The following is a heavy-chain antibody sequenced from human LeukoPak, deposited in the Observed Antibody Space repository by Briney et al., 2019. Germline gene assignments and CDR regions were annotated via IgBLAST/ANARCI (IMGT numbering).Heavy chain of an antibody. V-gene: IGHV1-69*04. D-gene: IGHD3-22*01. CDR2: IIPILGIA. J-gene: IGHJ4*02. CDR3: AACYYDSSGLDY. Sequence: SVKVSCKASGGTFSSYAISWVRQAPGQGLEWMGRIIPILGIANYAQKFQGRVTITADKSTSTAYMELSSLRSEDTAVYYCAACYYDSSGLDYWGQGTLVTVSS. CDR1: GGTFSSYA.